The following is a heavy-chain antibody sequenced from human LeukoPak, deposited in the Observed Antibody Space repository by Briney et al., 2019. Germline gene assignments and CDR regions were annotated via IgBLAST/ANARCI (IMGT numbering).Heavy chain of an antibody. V-gene: IGHV1-18*04. CDR1: GYTFTGYH. J-gene: IGHJ4*02. CDR2: ISDDSGN. Sequence: ASVKVSCKASGYTFTGYHMHWVRQAPGQGLEWMGWISDDSGNKYAQKFQDRVTMTIDSSTRTISMDLRSLTSDDTAVYYCARGPPVFGMFAFQSFFDFWGQGTLVTVSS. CDR3: ARGPPVFGMFAFQSFFDF. D-gene: IGHD3-10*02.